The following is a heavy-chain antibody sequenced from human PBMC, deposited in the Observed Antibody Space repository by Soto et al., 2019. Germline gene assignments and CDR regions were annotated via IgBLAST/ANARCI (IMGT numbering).Heavy chain of an antibody. CDR3: ARVVIQLWFLDY. J-gene: IGHJ4*02. Sequence: QVQLQESGPGLVKPSQTLSLTCTVSGGSISSGDYYWGWIRQPPGKGLEWIGYIYYRGSTYYNPYLKSRVTIPVDTSKNQFSLKLSSVTAADTAVYYCARVVIQLWFLDYWGQGTLVTVSS. CDR1: GGSISSGDYY. V-gene: IGHV4-30-4*01. D-gene: IGHD5-18*01. CDR2: IYYRGST.